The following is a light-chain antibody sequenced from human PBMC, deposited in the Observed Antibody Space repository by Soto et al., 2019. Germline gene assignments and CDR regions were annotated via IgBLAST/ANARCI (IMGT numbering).Light chain of an antibody. CDR2: GAS. Sequence: EIVLTQSPGTLSLSPGERATLSCRASQSVSSSYLAWYQQKPGQAPRLLIYGASSRATGIPDRFSGSGSGTDFTLTIISLEPEDFAVYYCQQYGSSSSTFGQRTKLEIK. CDR3: QQYGSSSST. V-gene: IGKV3-20*01. J-gene: IGKJ2*01. CDR1: QSVSSSY.